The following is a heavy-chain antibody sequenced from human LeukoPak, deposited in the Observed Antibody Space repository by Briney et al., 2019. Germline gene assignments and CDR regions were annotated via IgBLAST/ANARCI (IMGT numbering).Heavy chain of an antibody. CDR1: GYTFTDYY. J-gene: IGHJ4*02. Sequence: ASVTVSCKASGYTFTDYYMHWVRQAPGQGLEWVGWINPNSGGTSYAQKFQDRVTLTRDTSITTAYMELSRLRSDDTAVYYCARHPNLDYWGQGTLVSVSS. V-gene: IGHV1-2*02. CDR3: ARHPNLDY. CDR2: INPNSGGT.